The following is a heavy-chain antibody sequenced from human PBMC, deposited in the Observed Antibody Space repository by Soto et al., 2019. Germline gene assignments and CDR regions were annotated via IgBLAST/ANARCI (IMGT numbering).Heavy chain of an antibody. CDR1: GGSISSYY. Sequence: SETLSLTCTVSGGSISSYYWSWIRQPPGKGLEWIGYIYYTGSTNYNPSLKSRVTISVDTSKNQFSLKLSSVTAADTAVYYCARDPGSGSYYGWFDPWGQGTLVTVSS. V-gene: IGHV4-59*01. CDR3: ARDPGSGSYYGWFDP. CDR2: IYYTGST. J-gene: IGHJ5*02. D-gene: IGHD3-10*01.